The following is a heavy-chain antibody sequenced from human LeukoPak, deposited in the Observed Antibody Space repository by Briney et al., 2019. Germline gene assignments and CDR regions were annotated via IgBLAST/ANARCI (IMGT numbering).Heavy chain of an antibody. CDR1: GFTFSDSA. CDR2: ISFSGGST. V-gene: IGHV3-23*01. CDR3: ARDIQLST. Sequence: GGSLRLSCAASGFTFSDSAMSWVRQAPGKGLEWVSLISFSGGSTYYADSVKGRFTISRDNSKDTLYLQMNILRAEDTAIYYCARDIQLSTWGLGTMVTVSS. J-gene: IGHJ3*01. D-gene: IGHD5-24*01.